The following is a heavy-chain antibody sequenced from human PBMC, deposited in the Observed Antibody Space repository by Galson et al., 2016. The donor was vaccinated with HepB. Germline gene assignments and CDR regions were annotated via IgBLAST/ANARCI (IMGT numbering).Heavy chain of an antibody. CDR2: IRSKPYGGTT. V-gene: IGHV3-49*03. CDR3: TRVYYDFWSGYSRYMDV. Sequence: SLRLSCATSGFTFGDYAMSWFRQAPGKGLEWVGFIRSKPYGGTTEYAASVKGRFTISRDDSKTIAYLQMNSLKTEDTAVYYCTRVYYDFWSGYSRYMDVWGKGTTVTVFS. J-gene: IGHJ6*03. CDR1: GFTFGDYA. D-gene: IGHD3-3*01.